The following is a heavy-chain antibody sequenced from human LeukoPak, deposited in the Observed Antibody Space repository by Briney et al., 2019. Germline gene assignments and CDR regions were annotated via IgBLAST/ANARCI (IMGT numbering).Heavy chain of an antibody. D-gene: IGHD6-13*01. V-gene: IGHV4-39*01. CDR3: ARLSPFIAAAGMGFDY. CDR2: IYYSGST. CDR1: GGSISSSSYY. J-gene: IGHJ4*01. Sequence: SETLSLTCTVSGGSISSSSYYWGWIRQPPGKGLEWIGSIYYSGSTYYNPSLKSRVTISVDTSKNQFSLKLSSVTAADTVVYYCARLSPFIAAAGMGFDYWGQGTLVTVSS.